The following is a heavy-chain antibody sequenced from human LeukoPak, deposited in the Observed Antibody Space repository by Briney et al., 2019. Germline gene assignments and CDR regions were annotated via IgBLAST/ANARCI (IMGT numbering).Heavy chain of an antibody. CDR1: GGSLNTDTYY. CDR3: ARHRRASIDFDP. D-gene: IGHD2-2*02. V-gene: IGHV4-39*01. Sequence: PSEALSLTCTVSGGSLNTDTYYWGWIRQSPGTGLEWIASIYYSGTTRYNSALKRRVTISIDTTKNQFSLKVRSVTAADTAVYYCARHRRASIDFDPWGQGTLVTVSS. J-gene: IGHJ5*02. CDR2: IYYSGTT.